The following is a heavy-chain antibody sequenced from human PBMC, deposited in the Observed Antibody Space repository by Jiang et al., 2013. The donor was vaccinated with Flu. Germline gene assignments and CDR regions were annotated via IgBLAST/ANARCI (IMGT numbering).Heavy chain of an antibody. J-gene: IGHJ4*02. V-gene: IGHV4-30-4*08. CDR2: IHYTGGT. Sequence: SLTCSVSGGVFSSRSYYWSWIRQSPRRGLEWIGYIHYTGGTYFNPSLKSRITMSVDTSKNQFSLKLNSVTAADTALYYCVRFDYPSGSYDVWGQGTLVTVSS. CDR1: GGVFSSRSYY. D-gene: IGHD3-10*01. CDR3: VRFDYPSGSYDV.